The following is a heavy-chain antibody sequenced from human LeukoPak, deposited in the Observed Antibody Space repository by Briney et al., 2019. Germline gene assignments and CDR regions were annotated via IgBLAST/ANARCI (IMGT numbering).Heavy chain of an antibody. CDR2: IRYDGSNK. CDR3: ARDLKRFVGYFDL. J-gene: IGHJ2*01. CDR1: GFTFSSYG. V-gene: IGHV3-30*02. D-gene: IGHD3-3*01. Sequence: GGSLRLSCAASGFTFSSYGMHWVRQAPGKGLEWVAFIRYDGSNKYYADSVKGRFTISRDNSKNTLYLQMNSLRAEDTAVYYCARDLKRFVGYFDLWGRGTLVTVSS.